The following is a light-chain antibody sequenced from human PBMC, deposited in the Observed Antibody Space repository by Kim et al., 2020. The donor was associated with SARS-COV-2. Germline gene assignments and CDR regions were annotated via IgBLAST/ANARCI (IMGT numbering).Light chain of an antibody. CDR1: KLGDKY. J-gene: IGLJ3*02. V-gene: IGLV3-1*01. Sequence: VSPGQTASITCSGDKLGDKYACWYQQKPGQSPVLVIYQDSKRPSGIPERFSGSNSGNTAALTISGTQAMDEADYYCQAWDSSTAGVFGGGTKLTVL. CDR2: QDS. CDR3: QAWDSSTAGV.